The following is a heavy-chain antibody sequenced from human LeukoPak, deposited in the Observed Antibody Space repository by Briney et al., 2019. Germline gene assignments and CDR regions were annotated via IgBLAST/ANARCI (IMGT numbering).Heavy chain of an antibody. CDR1: GGSISSYY. J-gene: IGHJ4*02. Sequence: PSETLSLTCTVSGGSISSYYWSWIRQPPGKGLEWIGYIYYSGSTNYNPSLKSRVTISVDTSKNQFSLKLSSVTAADTAVYYCARRSWFGEKTGGYYFDYWGQGTLVTVSS. CDR3: ARRSWFGEKTGGYYFDY. CDR2: IYYSGST. D-gene: IGHD3-10*01. V-gene: IGHV4-59*08.